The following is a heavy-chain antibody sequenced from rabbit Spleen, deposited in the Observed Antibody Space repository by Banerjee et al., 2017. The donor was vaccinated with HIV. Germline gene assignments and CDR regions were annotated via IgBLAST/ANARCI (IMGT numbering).Heavy chain of an antibody. J-gene: IGHJ4*01. CDR1: GFSFSDGYW. Sequence: QEQLVESGGGLVQPEGSLTLTCTASGFSFSDGYWMCWVRQAPGKGLEWIACINTATGKGVYATWAKGRFTISRTSSTTVTLQMTSLTAADTATYFCARDLTSVIGWNFNLWGQGTLVTVS. D-gene: IGHD1-1*01. CDR2: INTATGKG. V-gene: IGHV1S45*01. CDR3: ARDLTSVIGWNFNL.